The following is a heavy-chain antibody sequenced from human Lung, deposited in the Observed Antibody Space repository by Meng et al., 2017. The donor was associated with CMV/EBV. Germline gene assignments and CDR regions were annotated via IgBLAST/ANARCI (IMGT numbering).Heavy chain of an antibody. CDR3: ARGDNFDP. Sequence: VLKMPSGSELDKPRASGYVFSRYSGNSFRPSPIQGVRRAHGINPEWMGWINANAGTATYAHGFKGRFGSSLQTSISTTYLHISRLKAEAGPVYYYARGDNFDPWGQGALVTVSS. CDR1: GNSFRPSP. CDR2: INANAGTA. D-gene: IGHD1-1*01. J-gene: IGHJ5*02. V-gene: IGHV7-4-1*02.